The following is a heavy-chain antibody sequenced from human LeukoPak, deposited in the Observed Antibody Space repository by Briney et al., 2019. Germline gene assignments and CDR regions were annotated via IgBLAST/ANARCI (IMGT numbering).Heavy chain of an antibody. CDR3: ARDYYYDSSGSEPFDY. Sequence: PSGTLSLTCTVSGGSIRSTTYYWAWIRQPPGKGLEWIGSIFYSGSTYYNPSLKSRLTMSVDTSNNHFSLTLNSVTAADTAVYYCARDYYYDSSGSEPFDYWGQGTLVTVSS. V-gene: IGHV4-39*02. D-gene: IGHD3-22*01. J-gene: IGHJ4*02. CDR1: GGSIRSTTYY. CDR2: IFYSGST.